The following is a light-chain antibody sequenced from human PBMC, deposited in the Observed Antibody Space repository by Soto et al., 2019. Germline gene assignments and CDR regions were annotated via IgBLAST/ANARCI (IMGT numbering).Light chain of an antibody. CDR1: QSVSSSY. CDR2: STS. V-gene: IGKV3-20*01. J-gene: IGKJ1*01. Sequence: EIVLTQSPSTRSWSPGEIGTPACMASQSVSSSYLAWYQQQPGQAPRLLIYSTSMRAAGIPDRFSGSGSGTDFTLTISMLEPGDFAVYCCQQYGGSSWTFGQGTKVDIK. CDR3: QQYGGSSWT.